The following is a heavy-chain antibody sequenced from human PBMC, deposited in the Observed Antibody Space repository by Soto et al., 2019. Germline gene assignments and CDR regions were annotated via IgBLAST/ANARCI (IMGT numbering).Heavy chain of an antibody. J-gene: IGHJ4*02. V-gene: IGHV4-39*01. CDR2: IYYSGST. D-gene: IGHD2-15*01. Sequence: QLQLQESGPGLVKPSETLSLTCTVSGGSISSSSYYWGWIRQPPGKGLEWIGSIYYSGSTYYNPSLKSRVTISVDTSKNQFSLKLSSVTAADTAVYYCARHTPAISISDHSGQRILVTVSS. CDR3: ARHTPAISISDH. CDR1: GGSISSSSYY.